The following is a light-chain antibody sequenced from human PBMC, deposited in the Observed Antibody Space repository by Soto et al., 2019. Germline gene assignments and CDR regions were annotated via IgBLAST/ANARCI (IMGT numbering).Light chain of an antibody. V-gene: IGLV2-18*01. CDR2: EVS. CDR1: SSDIGSYNR. CDR3: SLYTTGSTFV. J-gene: IGLJ1*01. Sequence: QSALTQPPSVSGSPGQSVTISCTGTSSDIGSYNRVSWYQQPPGTAPKLMMYEVSNRPSGVPDRFSGSKSGNTASLTISGLQAEDEADYYCSLYTTGSTFVFGTGTRSPS.